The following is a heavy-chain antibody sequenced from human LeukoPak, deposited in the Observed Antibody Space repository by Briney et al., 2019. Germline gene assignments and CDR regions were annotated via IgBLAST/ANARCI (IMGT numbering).Heavy chain of an antibody. J-gene: IGHJ4*02. CDR1: GFSFSNYW. Sequence: GGSLRLYCAASGFSFSNYWMSWVRQAPGKGLEWVANIKQDGVEKYYGDSVKGRFTISRDNAKNTLYLQMNGLRAEETAVYYCARGGGRGYSGYDRYWGQGTLVTVSS. CDR2: IKQDGVEK. D-gene: IGHD5-12*01. V-gene: IGHV3-7*04. CDR3: ARGGGRGYSGYDRY.